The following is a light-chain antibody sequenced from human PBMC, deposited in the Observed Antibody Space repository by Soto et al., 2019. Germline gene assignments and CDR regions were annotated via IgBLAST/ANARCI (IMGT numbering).Light chain of an antibody. CDR1: SSDVGTFNL. CDR3: CSYAGTRTSWV. J-gene: IGLJ1*01. CDR2: EGT. V-gene: IGLV2-23*01. Sequence: QSALTQPASVSGFLGQSITMSCTGSSSDVGTFNLVSWFQQHPGKAPKLLIFEGTKRPSRVSDRFSGSKSGNTASLTISGLQAEDEADYHCCSYAGTRTSWVFGTGTKVTVL.